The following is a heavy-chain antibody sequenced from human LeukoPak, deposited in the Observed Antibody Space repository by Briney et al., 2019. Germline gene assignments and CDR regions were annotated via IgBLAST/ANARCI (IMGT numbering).Heavy chain of an antibody. J-gene: IGHJ6*03. V-gene: IGHV4-34*01. CDR1: RGSFSGYY. Sequence: PSETLSLTCAVYRGSFSGYYWSWIRQPPGKGLEWIGEINHSGSTNYNPSLKSRVTISVDTSKNQFSLKLSSVTAADTAVYYCARGPRRIAAGVFSYYYYYMDVWGKGTTVTVSS. CDR2: INHSGST. CDR3: ARGPRRIAAGVFSYYYYYMDV. D-gene: IGHD6-13*01.